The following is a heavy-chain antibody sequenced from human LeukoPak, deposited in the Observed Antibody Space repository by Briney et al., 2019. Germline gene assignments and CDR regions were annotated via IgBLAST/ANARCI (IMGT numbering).Heavy chain of an antibody. CDR3: AHGSMYQLDY. Sequence: GGSLRLSCAASGFTFSSYGMHWVRQAPGKGLEWVAFIRYDGSNKYYADSVKGRFTISRDNSKNTLYLQMSSLRAEDTAVYYCAHGSMYQLDYWGQGTLVTVSS. D-gene: IGHD2-2*01. CDR1: GFTFSSYG. CDR2: IRYDGSNK. V-gene: IGHV3-30*02. J-gene: IGHJ4*02.